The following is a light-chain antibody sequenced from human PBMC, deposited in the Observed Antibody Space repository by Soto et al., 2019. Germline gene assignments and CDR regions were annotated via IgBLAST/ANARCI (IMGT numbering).Light chain of an antibody. CDR3: CSYAGGPCV. V-gene: IGLV2-11*01. J-gene: IGLJ1*01. CDR2: DVS. Sequence: QSVLTQPRSVSGSPGQSVTISCTGTSSDVGGYNYVSWYQQHPGKAPKLMICDVSKRPSGVPDRFSGSKSGNTASLTISGLQAEDEADYYCCSYAGGPCVFGTGTKLTVL. CDR1: SSDVGGYNY.